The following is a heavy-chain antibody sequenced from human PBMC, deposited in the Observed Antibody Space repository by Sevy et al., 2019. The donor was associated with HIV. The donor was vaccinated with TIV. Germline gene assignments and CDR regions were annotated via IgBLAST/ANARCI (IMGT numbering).Heavy chain of an antibody. V-gene: IGHV3-7*01. J-gene: IGHJ4*02. CDR3: ARAQQITMLVVIGGLYFDF. Sequence: GGSLRLSCATSGFTFSSNWMTWVRQAPGKGLEWVANVKQDMSEKYYVDSVKGRFTISRDNAKNSLYLEMNSLRAEDTAGYYCARAQQITMLVVIGGLYFDFWGQGTLVTVSS. CDR2: VKQDMSEK. CDR1: GFTFSSNW. D-gene: IGHD3-22*01.